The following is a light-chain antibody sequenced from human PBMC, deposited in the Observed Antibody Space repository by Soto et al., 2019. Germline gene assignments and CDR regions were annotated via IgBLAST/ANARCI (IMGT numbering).Light chain of an antibody. J-gene: IGKJ3*01. CDR2: GAS. CDR3: QQYGSALFT. Sequence: EMVLTQSPGTLSLSPGEIATLSCRATQSVSSNYLAWYHQKPGQAPRLLIYGASTRATGTQDRFSGSGAGTDFTLTIRRLEHEDFAVYYCQQYGSALFTFGPGTKVDL. CDR1: QSVSSNY. V-gene: IGKV3-20*01.